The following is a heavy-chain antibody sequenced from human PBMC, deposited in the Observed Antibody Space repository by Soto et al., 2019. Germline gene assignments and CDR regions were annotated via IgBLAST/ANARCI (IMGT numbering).Heavy chain of an antibody. CDR2: IMPIFRTP. J-gene: IGHJ6*02. V-gene: IGHV1-69*12. Sequence: QVQLEQSGAEVKKPGSSVKVSCKASGGTFSNSAISWVRQAPGQGLEWMGGIMPIFRTPDYAQKFQGRVTITADESTTTDYMELSGLTPDDTAVYYCARDKDRAQLGGNYYYILDVWGQGTTVTVSS. CDR1: GGTFSNSA. D-gene: IGHD3-3*02. CDR3: ARDKDRAQLGGNYYYILDV.